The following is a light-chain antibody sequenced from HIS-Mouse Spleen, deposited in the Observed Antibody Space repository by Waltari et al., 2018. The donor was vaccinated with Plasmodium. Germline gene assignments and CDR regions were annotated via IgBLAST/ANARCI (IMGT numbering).Light chain of an antibody. CDR2: DAS. CDR1: QSVSSD. J-gene: IGKJ4*01. V-gene: IGKV3-11*01. Sequence: EIVLTQSPATLSLSQGETATLSCRASQSVSSDLAWYQQKPGQAPRLLIYDASNRATGIPARFSGSGSGTDFTLTISSLEPEDFAVYYCQQRSNWPLTFGGGTKVEIK. CDR3: QQRSNWPLT.